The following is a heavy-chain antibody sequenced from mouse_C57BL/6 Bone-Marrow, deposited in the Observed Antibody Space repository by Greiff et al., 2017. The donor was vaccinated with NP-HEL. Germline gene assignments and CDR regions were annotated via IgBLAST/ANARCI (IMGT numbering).Heavy chain of an antibody. J-gene: IGHJ4*01. Sequence: QVQLKQPGAELVMPGASVKLSCKASGYTFTSYWMHWVQQRPGQGLEWIGEIDPSDSYTNYNQKFKGKSTLTVDKSSSTAYMQLSSLTSEDSAVYYCARNDYDASYAMDYWGQGTSVTVSS. CDR3: ARNDYDASYAMDY. D-gene: IGHD2-4*01. CDR1: GYTFTSYW. V-gene: IGHV1-69*01. CDR2: IDPSDSYT.